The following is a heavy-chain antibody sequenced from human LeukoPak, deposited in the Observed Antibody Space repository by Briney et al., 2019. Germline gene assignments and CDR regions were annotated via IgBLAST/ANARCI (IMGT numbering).Heavy chain of an antibody. Sequence: PSETLSLTCTVSGGSISSYYWSWIRQPPGKGLEWIGYIYYSGSTNYNPSLKSRVTISVDTSKNQFSLKLSSVTAADTAVYYCARVHSSTWYYFDYRGQGTLVTVSS. J-gene: IGHJ4*02. D-gene: IGHD6-13*01. CDR3: ARVHSSTWYYFDY. V-gene: IGHV4-59*01. CDR1: GGSISSYY. CDR2: IYYSGST.